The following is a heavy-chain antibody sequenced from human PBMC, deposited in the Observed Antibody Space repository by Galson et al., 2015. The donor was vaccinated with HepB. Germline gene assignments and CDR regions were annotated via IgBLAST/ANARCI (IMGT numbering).Heavy chain of an antibody. Sequence: VTRSLPCTASDGSISCSSYYWGWIRQPPAEGLEWMASIYNSGSTYFSPSFNSRITMSVDMSKNHFSLKLNLVTAADTAVYYCARYCAIRSGFGLVTSFGWFDPWGQGTLVTVSS. CDR1: DGSISCSSYY. J-gene: IGHJ5*02. D-gene: IGHD3/OR15-3a*01. CDR2: IYNSGST. V-gene: IGHV4-39*02. CDR3: ARYCAIRSGFGLVTSFGWFDP.